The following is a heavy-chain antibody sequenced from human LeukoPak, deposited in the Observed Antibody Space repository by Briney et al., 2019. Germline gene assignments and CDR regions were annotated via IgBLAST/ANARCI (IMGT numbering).Heavy chain of an antibody. V-gene: IGHV5-51*01. J-gene: IGHJ4*02. D-gene: IGHD3-10*01. CDR1: GYRFTIYC. CDR3: ATYMRGHGEERGRYYFDY. Sequence: NRGKSLKTPSQCSGYRFTIYCIGGVRQTPGKGLEWMGKIYPGDSDTRYSPSFQGQATISADNSISTAYLQWSSLKASDTAMYYCATYMRGHGEERGRYYFDYWGQGTLVTVSS. CDR2: IYPGDSDT.